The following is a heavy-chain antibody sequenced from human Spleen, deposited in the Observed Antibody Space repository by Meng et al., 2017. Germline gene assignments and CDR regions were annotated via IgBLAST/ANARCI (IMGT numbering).Heavy chain of an antibody. CDR1: GGSVSYYY. Sequence: VQLQRVVGDMLQPSHTLPCTYVVSGGSVSYYYWSWIRQPPGQGLGWNGEINHSGSTISNPSLASRATISVYTSQTNLSLKLSSVTAADSDVYNCSRGPTTMAHDFDYWGQGTLVTVSS. D-gene: IGHD4-11*01. CDR3: SRGPTTMAHDFDY. J-gene: IGHJ4*02. CDR2: INHSGST. V-gene: IGHV4-34*01.